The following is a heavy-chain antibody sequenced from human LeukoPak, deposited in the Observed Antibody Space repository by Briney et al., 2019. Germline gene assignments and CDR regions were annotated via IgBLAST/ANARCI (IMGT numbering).Heavy chain of an antibody. CDR1: GFTFSSYA. V-gene: IGHV3-64*01. CDR3: ASSWGYNWFDP. Sequence: GGSLRLSCAASGFTFSSYAMHWVRQAPGKGLEYVSAISSNGGSTYYANSVKGRFTISRDNSKNTLYLQMGSLRAEDMAVYYCASSWGYNWFDPWGQGTLVTVSS. J-gene: IGHJ5*02. D-gene: IGHD3-22*01. CDR2: ISSNGGST.